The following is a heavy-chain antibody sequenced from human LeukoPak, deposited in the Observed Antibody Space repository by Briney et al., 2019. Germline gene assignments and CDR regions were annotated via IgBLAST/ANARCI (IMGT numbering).Heavy chain of an antibody. J-gene: IGHJ5*02. CDR3: AKVGYSSGWYFPFDP. Sequence: QPGGSLRVSCAASGFTFSSYAMSWVRQAPGKGLEWVSAISGSGGSTYYADSVKGRFTISRDNSKNTLYLQMNSLRAEDTAVYYCAKVGYSSGWYFPFDPWGQGTLVTVSS. CDR1: GFTFSSYA. V-gene: IGHV3-23*01. CDR2: ISGSGGST. D-gene: IGHD6-19*01.